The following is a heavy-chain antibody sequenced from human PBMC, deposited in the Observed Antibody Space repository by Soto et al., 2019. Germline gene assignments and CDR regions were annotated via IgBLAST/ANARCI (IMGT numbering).Heavy chain of an antibody. CDR1: GDTFTDYY. CDR3: ARGGHVVVVTAALDY. V-gene: IGHV1-46*01. D-gene: IGHD2-21*02. Sequence: QVQLMQSGAEVKKPGASVKVSCKPSGDTFTDYYIHWVRQAPGQGLEWMGTVNPSGGHTTYAQHFLGRVTMTRDTSTSTLYMELTSLTSEDTAVYYCARGGHVVVVTAALDYWGQGTLVTVSS. CDR2: VNPSGGHT. J-gene: IGHJ4*02.